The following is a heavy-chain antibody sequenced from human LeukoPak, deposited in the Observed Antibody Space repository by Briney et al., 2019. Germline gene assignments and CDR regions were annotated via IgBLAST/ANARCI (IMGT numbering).Heavy chain of an antibody. D-gene: IGHD5-18*01. CDR2: IYTSGST. V-gene: IGHV4-4*07. CDR1: GGSISSYY. J-gene: IGHJ2*01. CDR3: AREVEPISAMDKRDWYFDL. Sequence: PSETLSLTCTVSGGSISSYYWSWIRQPAGKGLEWIGRIYTSGSTNYNPSLKSRVTISVDTSKNQFSLKLSSVTAADTAVYYCAREVEPISAMDKRDWYFDLWGRGTLVTVSS.